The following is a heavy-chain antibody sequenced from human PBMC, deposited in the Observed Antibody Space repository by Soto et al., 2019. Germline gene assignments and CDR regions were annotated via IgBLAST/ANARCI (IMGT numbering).Heavy chain of an antibody. CDR1: GGTFSSYA. CDR3: ARDPYCISTSCPHDS. V-gene: IGHV1-69*13. Sequence: ASVKVSCKASGGTFSSYAISWVRQAPGQGLEWMGGIIPIFGTANYAQKFQGRVTITADESTSTAYMELSSLRSEDTAVYYCARDPYCISTSCPHDSWGQGTLVTVSS. CDR2: IIPIFGTA. J-gene: IGHJ5*01. D-gene: IGHD2-2*01.